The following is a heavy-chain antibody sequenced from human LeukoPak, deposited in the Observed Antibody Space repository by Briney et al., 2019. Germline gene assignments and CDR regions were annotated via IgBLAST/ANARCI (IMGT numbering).Heavy chain of an antibody. CDR1: GFTFSSYW. D-gene: IGHD3-3*01. V-gene: IGHV3-74*01. CDR3: ARPTAYDFWSGPLDY. CDR2: INSDGSST. J-gene: IGHJ4*02. Sequence: PGGSLRLSCAASGFTFSSYWMHWVRQVPGKGLVWVSRINSDGSSTSYADSVKGRFTISRDNAKNTLYLQMNSLRAEDTAVYYCARPTAYDFWSGPLDYWGQGTLVTVSS.